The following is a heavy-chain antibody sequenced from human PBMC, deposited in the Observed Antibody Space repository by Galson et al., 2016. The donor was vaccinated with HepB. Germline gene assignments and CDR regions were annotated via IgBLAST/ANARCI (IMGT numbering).Heavy chain of an antibody. CDR2: ISYDGSNK. V-gene: IGHV3-30*18. J-gene: IGHJ4*02. CDR1: GFTFSNYG. CDR3: PKVYYGSGSHHSNYFDY. Sequence: SLRLSCAASGFTFSNYGMHWVRQAPGKGLEWVAVISYDGSNKYYVDSVKGRFTISRDNSKNTLYLQMNSLRAEDTAVYYCPKVYYGSGSHHSNYFDYWGQGTLVTVSS. D-gene: IGHD3-10*01.